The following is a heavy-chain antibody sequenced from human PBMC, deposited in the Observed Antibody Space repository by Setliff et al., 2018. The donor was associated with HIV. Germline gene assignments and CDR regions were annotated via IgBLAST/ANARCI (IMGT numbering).Heavy chain of an antibody. V-gene: IGHV1-8*02. CDR2: MNPNSGNT. J-gene: IGHJ6*03. CDR1: GGTFSSYD. Sequence: GASVKVSCKAAGGTFSSYDINWVRQATGQGLEWMGWMNPNSGNTGYAQKFQGRVTMTRNTSISTAYMELSSLRSEDTAVYYCAREGGDYYYYYMDVWGKGTTVTVSS. D-gene: IGHD3-16*01. CDR3: AREGGDYYYYYMDV.